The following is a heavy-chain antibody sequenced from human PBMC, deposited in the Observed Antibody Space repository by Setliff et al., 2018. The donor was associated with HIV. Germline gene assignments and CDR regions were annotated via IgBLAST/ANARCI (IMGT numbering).Heavy chain of an antibody. V-gene: IGHV3-66*02. CDR3: ARLRPYNSALDY. J-gene: IGHJ4*02. CDR1: GFTVSSYY. Sequence: GSLRLSCAASGFTVSSYYMSWVRQAPGKGLEWVSTIYSDGNTYHADSVKGRFTLSRDNSENALFLQMNSLRPEDTAVYYCARLRPYNSALDYWGQGTLVTVSS. CDR2: IYSDGNT. D-gene: IGHD3-10*01.